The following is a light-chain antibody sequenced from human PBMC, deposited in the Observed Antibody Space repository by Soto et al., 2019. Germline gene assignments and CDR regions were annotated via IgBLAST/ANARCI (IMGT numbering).Light chain of an antibody. CDR3: SSYTTSTSFIL. CDR2: EVS. Sequence: QSALTQTASVSGSPGQSITISCTGTSSDIGNYDFVSWYQQDPGTAPKAMIYEVSSRPSGVSNRFSGSKSCNTASLTISGLQAEDEAYYYCSSYTTSTSFILFGGGTKLTVL. V-gene: IGLV2-14*01. CDR1: SSDIGNYDF. J-gene: IGLJ2*01.